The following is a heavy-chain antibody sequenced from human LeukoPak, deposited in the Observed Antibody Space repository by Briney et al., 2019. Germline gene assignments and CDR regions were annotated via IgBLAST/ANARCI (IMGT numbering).Heavy chain of an antibody. CDR2: ISYDGSNK. J-gene: IGHJ4*02. CDR1: GFTFSSYA. D-gene: IGHD1-26*01. CDR3: ARDAGERELLGYFDY. V-gene: IGHV3-30-3*01. Sequence: GGSLRLSCAASGFTFSSYAMHWVRQAPGKGLEWVAVISYDGSNKYYADSVKGRFTISRDNSKNTLYLQMNSLRAEDTAVYYCARDAGERELLGYFDYWGQGTLVTVSS.